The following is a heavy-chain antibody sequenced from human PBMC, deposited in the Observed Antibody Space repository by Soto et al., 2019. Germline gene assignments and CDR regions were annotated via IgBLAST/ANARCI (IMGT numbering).Heavy chain of an antibody. CDR1: GGSISSYY. CDR3: AGRASRYYYDRSGYFDF. V-gene: IGHV4-59*01. CDR2: IYYSGST. J-gene: IGHJ4*02. D-gene: IGHD3-22*01. Sequence: QVQLQESGPGLVKPSETLSLTCTVSGGSISSYYCSWIRQPPGKGLEWIGYIYYSGSTNYNPSLKSRVTLSEDTSKNQFALKLSSVTAADTAVYYCAGRASRYYYDRSGYFDFWGQGNLVTVSS.